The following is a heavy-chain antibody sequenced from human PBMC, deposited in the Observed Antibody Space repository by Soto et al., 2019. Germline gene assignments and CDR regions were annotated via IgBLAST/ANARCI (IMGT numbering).Heavy chain of an antibody. CDR2: ISSSSSTI. CDR3: ARGSSSWYSEDFDY. Sequence: PGGSLRLSCASSGFTFSSYSMNWVRQAPGKGLEWVSYISSSSSTIYYADSVKGRFTISRDNAKNSLYLQMNSLRDEDTAVYYCARGSSSWYSEDFDYWGQGTLVTVSS. V-gene: IGHV3-48*02. CDR1: GFTFSSYS. D-gene: IGHD6-13*01. J-gene: IGHJ4*02.